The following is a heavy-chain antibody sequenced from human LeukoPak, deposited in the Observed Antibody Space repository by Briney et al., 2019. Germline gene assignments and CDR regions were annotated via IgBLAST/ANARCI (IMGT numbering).Heavy chain of an antibody. CDR3: ARGALYYDNSGFPLDY. J-gene: IGHJ4*02. Sequence: ASVKVSCKASGYTFTGYYMHWVRQAPGQGLEWMGWINPNSGGTNYAQKFQGRVTMTRDTSTSTVYMELSSLKSEDTAVYYCARGALYYDNSGFPLDYWGQGTLVTVSS. CDR2: INPNSGGT. CDR1: GYTFTGYY. D-gene: IGHD3-22*01. V-gene: IGHV1-2*02.